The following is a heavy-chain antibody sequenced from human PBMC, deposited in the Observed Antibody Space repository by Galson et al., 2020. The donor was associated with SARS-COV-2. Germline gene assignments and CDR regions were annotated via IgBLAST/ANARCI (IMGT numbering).Heavy chain of an antibody. V-gene: IGHV3-48*01. CDR3: ARDRGYFGSGICDY. CDR1: GFTFFTYS. CDR2: IGSSGDTI. Sequence: GGSLRLSCAASGFTFFTYSMNWVRQAPGKGLEWVAYIGSSGDTIYYADSVKGRFTISRDNAKNSLYLQLNSLRADDTAVYYCARDRGYFGSGICDYWGQGTLVSVSS. J-gene: IGHJ4*02. D-gene: IGHD3-10*01.